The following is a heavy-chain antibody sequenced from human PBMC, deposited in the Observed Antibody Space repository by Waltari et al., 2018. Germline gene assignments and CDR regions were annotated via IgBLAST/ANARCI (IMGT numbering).Heavy chain of an antibody. CDR3: ARTTYYDFWSGLEAFDI. D-gene: IGHD3-3*01. CDR2: IIPSFGTA. J-gene: IGHJ3*02. V-gene: IGHV1-69*12. Sequence: QVQLVQSGAEVKKPGSSVKVSCKASGGTFSSYAISWVRQAPGQGLEWMGGIIPSFGTANYAQKFQGRVTITADESTSTAYMELSSLRSEDTAVYYCARTTYYDFWSGLEAFDIWGQGTMVTVSS. CDR1: GGTFSSYA.